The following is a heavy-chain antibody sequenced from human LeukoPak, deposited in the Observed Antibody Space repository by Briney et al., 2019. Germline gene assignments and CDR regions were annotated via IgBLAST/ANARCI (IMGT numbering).Heavy chain of an antibody. V-gene: IGHV1-18*01. CDR3: ARKAITMVRGVIRRSNWFDP. J-gene: IGHJ5*02. CDR1: GYTFTSYG. D-gene: IGHD3-10*01. Sequence: ASVKVSCKASGYTFTSYGISWVRQAPGQGLEWMGWISAYNGNTNYAQKLQGRVTMTTDTSTSTAYMELRSLRSDDTAVYYCARKAITMVRGVIRRSNWFDPWGQGTLVTVSS. CDR2: ISAYNGNT.